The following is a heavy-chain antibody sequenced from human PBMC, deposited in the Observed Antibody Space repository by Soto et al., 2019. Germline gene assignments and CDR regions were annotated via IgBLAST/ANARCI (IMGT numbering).Heavy chain of an antibody. V-gene: IGHV1-2*04. J-gene: IGHJ3*02. CDR3: ARAGVAATPHAFDI. Sequence: GASVKVSCKASGYTFTGYYMHWVRQAPGQGLEWMGWINPNSGGTNYAQKFQGWVTMTRDTSISTAYMELSRLRSDDTAVYYCARAGVAATPHAFDIWGQGTMVTVSS. D-gene: IGHD2-15*01. CDR1: GYTFTGYY. CDR2: INPNSGGT.